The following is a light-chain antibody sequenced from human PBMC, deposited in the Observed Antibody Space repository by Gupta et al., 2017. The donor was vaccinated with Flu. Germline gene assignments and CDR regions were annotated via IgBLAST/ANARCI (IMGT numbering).Light chain of an antibody. J-gene: IGLJ3*02. V-gene: IGLV3-21*02. CDR2: DNT. Sequence: GDKIGGKSVHWYQQKPGQAPELVVSDNTDRASGIPDRFSCSNSGTTATLTITRVDAGDAAGYYCQVCDSCSDHPGVFGGGTKLTVL. CDR3: QVCDSCSDHPGV. CDR1: KIGGKS.